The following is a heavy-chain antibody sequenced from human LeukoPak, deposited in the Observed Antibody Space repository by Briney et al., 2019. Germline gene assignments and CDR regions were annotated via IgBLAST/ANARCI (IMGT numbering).Heavy chain of an antibody. CDR1: GYTPTELS. CDR2: FDPEDGET. J-gene: IGHJ4*02. V-gene: IGHV1-24*01. Sequence: GASVKVSCKVSGYTPTELSMHWVRQAPGKGLEWMGGFDPEDGETIYAQKFQGRVTMTEDTSTDTAYMELSSLRSEDTAVYYCATDLAAGYSSSWYSVGWGQGTLVTVSS. CDR3: ATDLAAGYSSSWYSVG. D-gene: IGHD6-13*01.